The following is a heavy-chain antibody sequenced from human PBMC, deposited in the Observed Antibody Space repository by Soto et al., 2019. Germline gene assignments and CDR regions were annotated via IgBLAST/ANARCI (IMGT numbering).Heavy chain of an antibody. CDR3: AKDAPSEDAFDV. CDR1: GFTFSGYG. J-gene: IGHJ3*01. CDR2: IGVTSGSA. V-gene: IGHV3-23*01. Sequence: EVQLLESGGGLVQPGGSLRLSCTASGFTFSGYGMNWVRQAPGKGLEWVSSIGVTSGSALYADSVKGRFTISRDNSKTTVDLQMNSLRVEDTAVYYCAKDAPSEDAFDVWGQGPMVTGS.